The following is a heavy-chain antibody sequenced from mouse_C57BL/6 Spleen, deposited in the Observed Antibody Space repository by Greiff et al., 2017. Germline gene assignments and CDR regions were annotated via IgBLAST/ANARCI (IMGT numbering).Heavy chain of an antibody. Sequence: QVQLQQPGAELVKPGASVKMSCKASGYTFTSYWITWVTQRPGQGLEWIGDIYPGSGSTNYNEKFKSKATLTVATSSSTAYMQLSSLTSEDSAVYYCARSGGDSSGTGFAYWGQGTLVTVSA. CDR2: IYPGSGST. D-gene: IGHD3-2*02. CDR3: ARSGGDSSGTGFAY. V-gene: IGHV1-55*01. J-gene: IGHJ3*01. CDR1: GYTFTSYW.